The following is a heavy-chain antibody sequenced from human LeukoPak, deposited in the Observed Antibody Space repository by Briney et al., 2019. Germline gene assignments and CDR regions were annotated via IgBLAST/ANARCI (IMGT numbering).Heavy chain of an antibody. Sequence: PSETLSLTCTVSGGSISSSSYYWGWIRQPPGKGLEWIGSIYYSGSTYYDPSLKSRVTISVDTSKNQFSLKLSSVTAADTAVYYCAKGGNSDYWGQGTLVTVSS. CDR2: IYYSGST. J-gene: IGHJ4*02. D-gene: IGHD2-15*01. CDR1: GGSISSSSYY. V-gene: IGHV4-39*01. CDR3: AKGGNSDY.